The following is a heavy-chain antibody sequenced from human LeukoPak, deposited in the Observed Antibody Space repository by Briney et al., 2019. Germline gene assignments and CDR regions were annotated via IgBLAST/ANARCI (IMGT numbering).Heavy chain of an antibody. J-gene: IGHJ4*02. CDR1: GGSFSGYY. CDR2: INHSGST. CDR3: ASGGELKLKLRICHY. Sequence: PSETLSLTCAVYGGSFSGYYWSWIRQPPGKGLEWIGEINHSGSTNYNPSLKSRVTISVDTSKNQFSLKLSSVTAADTAVYYCASGGELKLKLRICHYWGQGTLVTVSS. V-gene: IGHV4-34*01. D-gene: IGHD1-7*01.